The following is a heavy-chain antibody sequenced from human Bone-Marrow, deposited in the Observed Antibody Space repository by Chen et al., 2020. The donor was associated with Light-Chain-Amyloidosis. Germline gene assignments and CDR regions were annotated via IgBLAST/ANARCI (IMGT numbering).Heavy chain of an antibody. CDR2: IRSKAYGGTT. CDR3: TRDQRFYCSGGSCYSSYYYYGMDV. CDR1: GFTFGDYA. J-gene: IGHJ6*02. Sequence: GGGLVQPGRXLRLSCTASGFTFGDYAMSWFRQAPGKGLEWVGFIRSKAYGGTTEYAASVKGRFTISRDDSKSIAYLQMNSLKTEDTAVYYCTRDQRFYCSGGSCYSSYYYYGMDVWGQGTTVTVSS. D-gene: IGHD2-15*01. V-gene: IGHV3-49*03.